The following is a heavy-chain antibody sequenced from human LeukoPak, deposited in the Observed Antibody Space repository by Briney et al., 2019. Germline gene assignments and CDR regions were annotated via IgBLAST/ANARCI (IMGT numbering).Heavy chain of an antibody. V-gene: IGHV4-34*01. Sequence: SETLSLTCAVYVESFCGYYWSWIRQPPWKGLEWLGEINHSGSTNYNPSLKSRVTISVDTSKNQFSLKLSSVTAADTAVYYCARGPWGELPVWDAFDIWGQGSMVTVSS. CDR2: INHSGST. CDR1: VESFCGYY. D-gene: IGHD1-26*01. CDR3: ARGPWGELPVWDAFDI. J-gene: IGHJ3*02.